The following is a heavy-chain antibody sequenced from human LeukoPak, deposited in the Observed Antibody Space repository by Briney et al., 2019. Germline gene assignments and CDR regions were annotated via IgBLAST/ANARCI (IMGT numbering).Heavy chain of an antibody. V-gene: IGHV4-34*01. Sequence: SETLSLTCAVYGGSFSGYYWSWIRQPPGKGLEWIGEINHSGSTNYNPSLKSRVTISVDTSKNQFSLKLGSVTAADTAVYYCARARPYSSNVNWFDPWGQGTLVTVSS. D-gene: IGHD6-13*01. CDR3: ARARPYSSNVNWFDP. CDR1: GGSFSGYY. CDR2: INHSGST. J-gene: IGHJ5*02.